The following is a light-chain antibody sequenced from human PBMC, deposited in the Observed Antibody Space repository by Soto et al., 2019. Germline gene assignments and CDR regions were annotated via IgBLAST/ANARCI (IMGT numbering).Light chain of an antibody. J-gene: IGKJ1*01. CDR3: XQYGSSPQT. CDR2: GAS. CDR1: QSVSSSY. Sequence: EIVLTQSPGTLSLSPGERATLSCRASQSVSSSYLAWYQQKPGQAPRLLIYGASSRATGIPDRFSGSGSGXXXXXXXXXXXXXDFAVXXXXQYGSSPQTFGQGTKVEIK. V-gene: IGKV3-20*01.